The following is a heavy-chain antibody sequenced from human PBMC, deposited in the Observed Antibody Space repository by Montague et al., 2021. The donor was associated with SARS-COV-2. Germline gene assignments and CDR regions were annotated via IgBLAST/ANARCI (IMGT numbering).Heavy chain of an antibody. D-gene: IGHD3-10*01. Sequence: SETLSLTCTVSGGSISSYYWSWIRQPPGKGREWIGYIYYSGSTNXNPFLKSRVTISVDTSKNQFSLKLSSVTAADTAVYYCARGLPMVRGVIRWFDPWGQGTLVTVSS. CDR3: ARGLPMVRGVIRWFDP. CDR2: IYYSGST. V-gene: IGHV4-59*01. CDR1: GGSISSYY. J-gene: IGHJ5*02.